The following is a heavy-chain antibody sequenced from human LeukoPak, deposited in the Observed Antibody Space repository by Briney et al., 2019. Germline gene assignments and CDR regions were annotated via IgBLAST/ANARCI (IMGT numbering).Heavy chain of an antibody. CDR1: GFTFSSYS. Sequence: GGSLRLSCAASGFTFSSYSMNWVRQAPGKGLEWVSSISSSSSYIYYADSVKGRFTISRDNAKNSPYLQMNSLRAEDTAVYYCASVAVAGIEGFDYWGQGTLVTVSS. D-gene: IGHD6-19*01. CDR3: ASVAVAGIEGFDY. J-gene: IGHJ4*02. V-gene: IGHV3-21*01. CDR2: ISSSSSYI.